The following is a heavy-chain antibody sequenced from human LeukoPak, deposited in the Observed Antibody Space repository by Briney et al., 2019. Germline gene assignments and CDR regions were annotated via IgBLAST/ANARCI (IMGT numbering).Heavy chain of an antibody. D-gene: IGHD6-19*01. CDR2: ISGSGGST. V-gene: IGHV3-23*01. CDR3: AKDPWGGAVAGTVFDD. Sequence: GGSLRLSCAASGFTFSSYVMSWVRQAPGKGLEWVSGISGSGGSTKYADSVKGRFTISRDNSKNTLYLQMNTVRAEDTAVYYCAKDPWGGAVAGTVFDDWGQGTLVTVPS. J-gene: IGHJ4*02. CDR1: GFTFSSYV.